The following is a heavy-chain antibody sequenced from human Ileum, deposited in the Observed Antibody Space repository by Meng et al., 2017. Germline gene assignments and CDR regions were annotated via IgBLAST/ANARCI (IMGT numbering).Heavy chain of an antibody. V-gene: IGHV1-69*02. CDR3: ARVGGDYYGSGSIWYFDL. J-gene: IGHJ2*01. D-gene: IGHD3-10*01. CDR2: IIPILGIA. Sequence: GKSGAEVKKPGASVKVSCKAYGGNFKSYTIRWVRQAHGHGLEWMGRIIPILGIANYAQTFQGRVTITAEKSTSTAYMELSSLRSEDTAVYYCARVGGDYYGSGSIWYFDLWGRGTLVTVSS. CDR1: GGNFKSYT.